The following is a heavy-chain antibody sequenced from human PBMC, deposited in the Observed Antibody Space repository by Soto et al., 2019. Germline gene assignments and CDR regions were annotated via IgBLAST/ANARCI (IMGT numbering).Heavy chain of an antibody. CDR3: ARVNWKYAPYYYGMDV. V-gene: IGHV3-7*05. D-gene: IGHD1-7*01. CDR1: GFNFSNYL. J-gene: IGHJ6*02. Sequence: PGGSLILSCASSGFNFSNYLRSLVRQAPGKGLEWVANIKQDGSEKYYVDSVKGRFTISRDNAKNSLYLQMNSLRAEDTAVYYCARVNWKYAPYYYGMDVWGQGTTVTVSS. CDR2: IKQDGSEK.